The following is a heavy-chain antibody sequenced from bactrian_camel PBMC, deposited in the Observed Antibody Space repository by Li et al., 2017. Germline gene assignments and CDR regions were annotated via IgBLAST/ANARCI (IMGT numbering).Heavy chain of an antibody. CDR1: GYTSNSYC. CDR3: AAHRGGGTCYSRFQRGQFDY. Sequence: QLVESGGGSVQAGGSLRLSCAASGYTSNSYCMGWFRQAPGKERERVALMWPFGGKTDYPDSVKGRFTISQDNAKKTVYLQMTSLKPEDTAMYYCAAHRGGGTCYSRFQRGQFDYWGQGTQVTVS. CDR2: MWPFGGKT. V-gene: IGHV3S25*01. D-gene: IGHD2*01. J-gene: IGHJ4*01.